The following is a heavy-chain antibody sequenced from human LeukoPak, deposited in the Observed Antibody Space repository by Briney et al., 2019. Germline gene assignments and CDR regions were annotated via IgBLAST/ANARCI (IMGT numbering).Heavy chain of an antibody. CDR2: IYTSGST. CDR3: ASTSRVVAAICY. Sequence: SETLSLTCTVSGGSMSSYYWSWIRQPAGKGLEWIGRIYTSGSTNYNPSLKSRVTISVDTSKNQFSLKLSSVTAADTAVYYCASTSRVVAAICYWGQGTLVTVSS. D-gene: IGHD2-15*01. V-gene: IGHV4-4*07. J-gene: IGHJ4*02. CDR1: GGSMSSYY.